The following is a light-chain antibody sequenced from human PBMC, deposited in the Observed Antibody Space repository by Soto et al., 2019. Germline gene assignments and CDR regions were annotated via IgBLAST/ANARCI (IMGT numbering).Light chain of an antibody. Sequence: QSVLTQPASVSGSPGQSITISCTGTSSDVGGYNYVSWYQQHPGKAPKLMIYEVSNRPSGVSNRFSASKSGITASLTVSGLQAEDEAAYFCSSYTGTDNSVIFGGGTKVTVL. V-gene: IGLV2-14*01. CDR2: EVS. CDR1: SSDVGGYNY. J-gene: IGLJ2*01. CDR3: SSYTGTDNSVI.